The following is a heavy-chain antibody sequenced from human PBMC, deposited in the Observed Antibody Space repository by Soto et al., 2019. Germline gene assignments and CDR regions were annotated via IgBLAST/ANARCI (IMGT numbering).Heavy chain of an antibody. CDR3: ARAQEQQLYWFDP. J-gene: IGHJ5*02. CDR1: GGSISSGGYY. Sequence: NPSETLSLTCTVSGGSISSGGYYWSWIRQHPGKGLEWIGYIYYSGSTYYNPSLKSRVTISVDTSKNQFSLKLSSVTAADTAVYYCARAQEQQLYWFDPWGQGTLVTVSS. D-gene: IGHD6-13*01. CDR2: IYYSGST. V-gene: IGHV4-31*02.